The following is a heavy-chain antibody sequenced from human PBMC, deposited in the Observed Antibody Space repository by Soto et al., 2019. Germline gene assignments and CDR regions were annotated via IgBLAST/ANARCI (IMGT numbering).Heavy chain of an antibody. CDR3: ARWELNKYYFDY. Sequence: SETLSLTCTVSGGSISSYYWSWIRQPPGKGLEWIGYIYYSGSTNYNPSLKSRVTISVDTSKNQFSLKLSSVTAADTAVYYCARWELNKYYFDYWGQGTLVTVSS. V-gene: IGHV4-59*01. CDR2: IYYSGST. D-gene: IGHD1-26*01. J-gene: IGHJ4*02. CDR1: GGSISSYY.